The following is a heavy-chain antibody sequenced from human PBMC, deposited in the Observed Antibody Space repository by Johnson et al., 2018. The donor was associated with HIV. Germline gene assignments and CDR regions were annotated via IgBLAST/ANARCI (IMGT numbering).Heavy chain of an antibody. CDR3: SLYCNGGDCSHAFDI. D-gene: IGHD2-21*02. CDR1: GFTFDDCG. V-gene: IGHV3-73*01. Sequence: VQLVESGGGVVQPGGSLRLSCAASGFTFDDCGMSWVRQASGQGLEWVGRIRNKAKNYATEYGASVKGRFTISRDDSKNTAYLIMNSLKTEDTAVYYCSLYCNGGDCSHAFDIWGQGTM. CDR2: IRNKAKNYAT. J-gene: IGHJ3*02.